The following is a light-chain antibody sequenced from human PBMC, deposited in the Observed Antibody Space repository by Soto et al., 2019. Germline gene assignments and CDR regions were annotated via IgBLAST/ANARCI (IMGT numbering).Light chain of an antibody. CDR2: DES. CDR1: QSIRSY. V-gene: IGKV1-39*01. Sequence: DIQMTQSPSSLSASVGDRITITCRASQSIRSYLNWYQQKPGKAPELLILDESSLQSGVPSRFRGSGSGTDFTLTITSLQLEDFANYYCQQSYSTPPLTFGGGTKVDIK. J-gene: IGKJ4*01. CDR3: QQSYSTPPLT.